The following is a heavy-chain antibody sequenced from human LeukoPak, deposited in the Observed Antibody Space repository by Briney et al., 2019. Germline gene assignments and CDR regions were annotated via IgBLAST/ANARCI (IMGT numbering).Heavy chain of an antibody. V-gene: IGHV1-2*02. CDR1: GYTFTDYY. D-gene: IGHD3-22*01. Sequence: ASVKVSFKSSGYTFTDYYMHWLRQPPAQGLELMWWINPSRGGTNYAQKFQARVTMTMDTAIATTYMELNRLTSDDTAVYFCARERDSSEAFDIWGQGTLVTVSS. J-gene: IGHJ3*02. CDR3: ARERDSSEAFDI. CDR2: INPSRGGT.